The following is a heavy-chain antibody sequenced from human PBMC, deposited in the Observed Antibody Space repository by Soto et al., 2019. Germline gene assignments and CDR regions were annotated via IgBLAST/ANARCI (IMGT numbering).Heavy chain of an antibody. V-gene: IGHV1-18*01. Sequence: ASVKVSCKASGYTFTNYGISWVRQAPGQGLEWMGWINACNGNTKHPQKFQGRVTITRDTSASTDYMELSSLRSEDTAVYYCARAAYYYESSGYYPGDYWGQGTLVTVSS. CDR3: ARAAYYYESSGYYPGDY. D-gene: IGHD3-22*01. CDR2: INACNGNT. J-gene: IGHJ4*02. CDR1: GYTFTNYG.